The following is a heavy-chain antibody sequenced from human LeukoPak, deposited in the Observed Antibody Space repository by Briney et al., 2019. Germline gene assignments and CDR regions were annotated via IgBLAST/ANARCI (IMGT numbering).Heavy chain of an antibody. CDR2: ISNSGSSA. D-gene: IGHD2-15*01. J-gene: IGHJ4*02. Sequence: PGGSLRLSCAASGFTISNFAMSRVRQAPGEGLEWVSTISNSGSSAYYADSVEGRFTISRDTSRSTLYLQMNSLRAEDTAVYYCAHRLSHSFDYWGQGTLVTVSS. V-gene: IGHV3-23*01. CDR3: AHRLSHSFDY. CDR1: GFTISNFA.